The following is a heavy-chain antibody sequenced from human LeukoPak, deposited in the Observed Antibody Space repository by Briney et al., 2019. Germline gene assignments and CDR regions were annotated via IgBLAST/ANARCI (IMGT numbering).Heavy chain of an antibody. J-gene: IGHJ4*02. Sequence: GASVKVSCKASGYAFTSYYLHWVRQAPGQGLEWMGIINPSSGSSTYAQKFQGRVAMTGDTSTSTVYMELSSLRSEDTAVYYCAGALDQAFDSWGQGTLVTVSS. CDR2: INPSSGSS. V-gene: IGHV1-46*01. CDR1: GYAFTSYY. CDR3: AGALDQAFDS. D-gene: IGHD1/OR15-1a*01.